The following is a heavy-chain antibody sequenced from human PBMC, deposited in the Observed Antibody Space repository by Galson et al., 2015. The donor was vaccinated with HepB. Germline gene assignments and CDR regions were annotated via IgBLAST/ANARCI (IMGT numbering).Heavy chain of an antibody. V-gene: IGHV3-11*01. D-gene: IGHD3-3*01. Sequence: SLRLSCAASGFTFSDYYMSWIRQAPGKGLEWVSYISSSGSTIYYADSVKGRFTISRDNAKNSLYLQMNSLRAEDTAVYYCARVSASQELRLLEWLPTDYYYYYGMDVWGQGTTVTVSS. J-gene: IGHJ6*02. CDR1: GFTFSDYY. CDR2: ISSSGSTI. CDR3: ARVSASQELRLLEWLPTDYYYYYGMDV.